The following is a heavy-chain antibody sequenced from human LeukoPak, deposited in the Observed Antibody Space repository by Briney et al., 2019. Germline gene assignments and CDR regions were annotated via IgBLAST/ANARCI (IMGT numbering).Heavy chain of an antibody. Sequence: GGSLRLSCAASGFTFSAYAMSWVRQAPGKGLEWVSTISHDGYSTYYADSVKGHFTVSRDKSKNTLYLQMNSLKVEDTAVYYCARLPTFYFDSSHYHYDYWGRGTQVTVSS. V-gene: IGHV3-23*01. CDR1: GFTFSAYA. D-gene: IGHD3-22*01. CDR2: ISHDGYST. CDR3: ARLPTFYFDSSHYHYDY. J-gene: IGHJ4*02.